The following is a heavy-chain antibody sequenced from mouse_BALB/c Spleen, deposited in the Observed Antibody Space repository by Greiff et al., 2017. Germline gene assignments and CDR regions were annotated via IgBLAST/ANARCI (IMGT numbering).Heavy chain of an antibody. Sequence: VQLQQSGAELARPGASVKLSCKASGYTFTSYWMQWVKQRPGQGLEWIGAIYPGDGDTRYTQKFKGKATLTADKSSSTAYMQLSSLASEDSAVYYCARSTYYGSSHWYFDVWGAGTTVTVSS. V-gene: IGHV1-87*01. CDR3: ARSTYYGSSHWYFDV. CDR2: IYPGDGDT. D-gene: IGHD1-1*01. J-gene: IGHJ1*01. CDR1: GYTFTSYW.